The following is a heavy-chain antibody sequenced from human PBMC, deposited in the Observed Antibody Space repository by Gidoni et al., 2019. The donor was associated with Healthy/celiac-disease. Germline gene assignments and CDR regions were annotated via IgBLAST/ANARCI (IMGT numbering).Heavy chain of an antibody. D-gene: IGHD2-15*01. J-gene: IGHJ5*02. Sequence: QLQLQESGPGLVKPSATLSLTCTVSGGSISSSSYYWGWTRQPPGKGLEWIGSIYYSGSTYYNPSLKSRVTISVDTSKNQFSLKLSSVTAADTAVYYCARPYCSGGSCYSDWFDPWGQGTLVTVSS. CDR3: ARPYCSGGSCYSDWFDP. CDR1: GGSISSSSYY. V-gene: IGHV4-39*01. CDR2: IYYSGST.